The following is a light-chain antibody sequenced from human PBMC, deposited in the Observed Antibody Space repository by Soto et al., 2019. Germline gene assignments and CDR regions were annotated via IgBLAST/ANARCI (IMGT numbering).Light chain of an antibody. J-gene: IGKJ2*01. CDR2: GAS. CDR1: QSVNSSY. Sequence: DIVLTQSPGTLSLSPGERATLSCRASQSVNSSYLAWYQQKPGQAPRLLIYGASSRATAIPDRFSGSGSGTDFTLTISRLEPEEFGVYYCQQYGRSPPMYTFGRGTKLEIK. CDR3: QQYGRSPPMYT. V-gene: IGKV3-20*01.